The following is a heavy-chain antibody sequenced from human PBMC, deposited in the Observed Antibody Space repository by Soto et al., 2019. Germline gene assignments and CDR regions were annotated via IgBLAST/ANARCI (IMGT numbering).Heavy chain of an antibody. CDR3: ARNYGPGYTFYY. CDR1: GGSISSYY. D-gene: IGHD3-10*01. Sequence: QVQLQESGPGLVKPSETLSLTCTVSGGSISSYYWSWIRQPPGKGLEWIGYIYYSGSTNYNPSLKSRVTISVDTSKNQFSLKLSSVTAADTAVYYCARNYGPGYTFYYWGQGTLVTVSS. V-gene: IGHV4-59*08. CDR2: IYYSGST. J-gene: IGHJ4*02.